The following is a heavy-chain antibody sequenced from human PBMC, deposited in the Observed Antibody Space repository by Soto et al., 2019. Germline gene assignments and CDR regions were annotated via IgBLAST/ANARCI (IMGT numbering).Heavy chain of an antibody. CDR2: INHSGFT. CDR3: ARRYCSDSYCSYFAY. CDR1: GGSFTTYY. V-gene: IGHV4-34*01. J-gene: IGHJ4*02. D-gene: IGHD2-15*01. Sequence: QVQLHQWGAGLLKPSETLSLTCAVYGGSFTTYYWSWIRQSPGKGLEWIGEINHSGFTNYNPALESRVTPSVDTSKNQFSLKLRSVTAADTAIYYCARRYCSDSYCSYFAYWGRGTLVSVSS.